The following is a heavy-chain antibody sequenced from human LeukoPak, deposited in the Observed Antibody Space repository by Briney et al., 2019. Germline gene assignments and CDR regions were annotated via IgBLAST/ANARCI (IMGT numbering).Heavy chain of an antibody. J-gene: IGHJ4*02. V-gene: IGHV3-23*01. CDR2: ISGSGSST. Sequence: GGSLRLSCAASGFTFSSYAMSWVRQAPGKGLEWVSAISGSGSSTYYADSVKGRFTISRDNSKNTLYLQMNSLRAEDTAVYYCATDVAVAGEGGYYFDYWGQGTLVTVSS. CDR1: GFTFSSYA. CDR3: ATDVAVAGEGGYYFDY. D-gene: IGHD6-19*01.